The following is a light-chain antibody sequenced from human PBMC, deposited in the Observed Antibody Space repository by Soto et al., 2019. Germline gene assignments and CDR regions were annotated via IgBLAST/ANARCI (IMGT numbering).Light chain of an antibody. CDR1: QSVTSPY. CDR3: QQSGNAPRT. Sequence: EIVLTQSPGTLSLSPGERATLSCRASQSVTSPYLAWYQQKPGQAPRLLIYGVSSRATGIPDRFSGSGSGTDFTLSINRLEPEDFAVYYCQQSGNAPRTFGQGTKVELK. J-gene: IGKJ1*01. CDR2: GVS. V-gene: IGKV3-20*01.